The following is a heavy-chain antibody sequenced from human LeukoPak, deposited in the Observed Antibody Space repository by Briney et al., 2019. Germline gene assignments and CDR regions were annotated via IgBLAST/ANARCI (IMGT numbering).Heavy chain of an antibody. D-gene: IGHD1-26*01. J-gene: IGHJ4*02. CDR3: ATSIVGASLYYIDY. V-gene: IGHV3-11*01. CDR2: ISSSGSTI. CDR1: GFTFSDYY. Sequence: GGSLRLSCAASGFTFSDYYMSWIRQAPGKGLEWVSYISSSGSTIYYADSVKGRFTISRDNAKNSLYLQMNSLRAEDTAVYYCATSIVGASLYYIDYWGQGTLVTVSS.